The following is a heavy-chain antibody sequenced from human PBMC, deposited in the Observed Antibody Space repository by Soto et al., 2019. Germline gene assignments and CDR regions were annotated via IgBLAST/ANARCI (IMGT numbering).Heavy chain of an antibody. D-gene: IGHD3-22*01. CDR1: GGPFSGHS. J-gene: IGHJ5*01. V-gene: IGHV4-34*01. CDR3: STRAYDTNGYYRFDP. Sequence: PSEALSLTCADYGGPFSGHSWTWIRQSPGKGLEWIGDINHSGRVNYSPSLKSRVTISLDTSKNQFSLTLSAVTAADTAMYYCSTRAYDTNGYYRFDPWGQGTLVTVSS. CDR2: INHSGRV.